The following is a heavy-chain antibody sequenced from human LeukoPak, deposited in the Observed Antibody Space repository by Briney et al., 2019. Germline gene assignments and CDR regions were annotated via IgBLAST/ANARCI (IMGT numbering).Heavy chain of an antibody. Sequence: ASVKVSCEASGYTFTGYYMHWVRQAPGQGLEWMGWINPNSGGTNYARKFQGRVTMTRDTSISTAYMELSRLRSDDTAVYYCARDGYCSGGSCSGWFDPWGQGTLVTVSS. D-gene: IGHD2-15*01. J-gene: IGHJ5*02. CDR2: INPNSGGT. CDR1: GYTFTGYY. CDR3: ARDGYCSGGSCSGWFDP. V-gene: IGHV1-2*02.